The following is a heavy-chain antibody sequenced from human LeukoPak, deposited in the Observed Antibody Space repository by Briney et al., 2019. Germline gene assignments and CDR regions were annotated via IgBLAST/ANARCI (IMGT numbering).Heavy chain of an antibody. D-gene: IGHD6-13*01. J-gene: IGHJ4*02. CDR2: IFHTGST. V-gene: IGHV4-38-2*02. CDR1: GGSISSYY. CDR3: ARDHSSSSEDY. Sequence: SETLSLTCTVSGGSISSYYWSWIRQPPGKGLEWIGSIFHTGSTYHNPSLKSRVTISVDTSKNQFSLKLNSVTAADTAVYYCARDHSSSSEDYWGQGTLVTVSS.